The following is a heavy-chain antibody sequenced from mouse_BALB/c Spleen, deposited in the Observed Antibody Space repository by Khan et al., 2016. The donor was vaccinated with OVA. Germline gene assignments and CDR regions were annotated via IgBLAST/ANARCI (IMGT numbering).Heavy chain of an antibody. D-gene: IGHD1-1*01. CDR2: ISGDSHTI. J-gene: IGHJ2*01. V-gene: IGHV5-17*02. CDR3: ATSYFYGYYFDY. Sequence: EVKLVESGGGLVQPGRSQKLSCAASGFTFNSYGMHWVRQAPEKGLEWVAYISGDSHTIYYADTVKGRFTISRDNPKNTLFLQMTSLMSEDTAMYYCATSYFYGYYFDYWGPGTTLTVS. CDR1: GFTFNSYG.